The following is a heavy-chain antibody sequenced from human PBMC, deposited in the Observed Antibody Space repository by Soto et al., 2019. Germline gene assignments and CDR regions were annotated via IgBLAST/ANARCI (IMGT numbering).Heavy chain of an antibody. CDR3: AIRLVPAAIGRYDY. J-gene: IGHJ4*02. Sequence: ASVKVSCKAIGYSFTSHYMHWVRQAPGQGLEWMGTIYPGGVNIGYAQKFKGRVTMTKDTSTSTVYMELNSLTAADTAVYYCAIRLVPAAIGRYDYWGQGTLVTVSS. D-gene: IGHD2-2*02. CDR1: GYSFTSHY. V-gene: IGHV1-46*01. CDR2: IYPGGVNI.